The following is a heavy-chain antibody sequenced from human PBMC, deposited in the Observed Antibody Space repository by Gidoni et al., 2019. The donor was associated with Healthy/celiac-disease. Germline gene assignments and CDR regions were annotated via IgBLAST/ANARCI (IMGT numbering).Heavy chain of an antibody. CDR3: AKDTVAGLFDY. J-gene: IGHJ4*02. D-gene: IGHD6-19*01. Sequence: VKGRFTISRDNSKNTLYLQMNSLRAEDTAVYYCAKDTVAGLFDYWGQGTLVTVSS. V-gene: IGHV3-23*01.